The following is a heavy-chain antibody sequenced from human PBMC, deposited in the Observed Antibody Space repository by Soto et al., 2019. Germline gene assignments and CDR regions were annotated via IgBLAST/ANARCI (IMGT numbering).Heavy chain of an antibody. V-gene: IGHV3-72*01. J-gene: IGHJ4*02. CDR1: GFTFSDYY. CDR2: IRKKTNDYTT. D-gene: IGHD6-19*01. Sequence: PGGSLRLSCVGSGFTFSDYYMDWVRQAPGKGLEWVGRIRKKTNDYTTEFAASVKGRFAISRDDSKNSVYLQMNSLRAEDTAVYYCAKVERAVAGIIDWGQGTLVTVSS. CDR3: AKVERAVAGIID.